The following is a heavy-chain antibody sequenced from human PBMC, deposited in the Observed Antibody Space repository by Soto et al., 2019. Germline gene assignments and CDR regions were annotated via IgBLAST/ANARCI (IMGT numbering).Heavy chain of an antibody. CDR3: ARVPCYYYYYMDV. CDR2: ISAYNGNT. CDR1: GYTFTSYG. J-gene: IGHJ6*03. V-gene: IGHV1-18*01. Sequence: QVQLVQSGAEVKKPGASVKVSCKASGYTFTSYGISWVRQAPGQGLEWMGWISAYNGNTNYAQKLQGRVTMTTDTSTSAAYMELRSLISDGRAVYYCARVPCYYYYYMDVWGKGTTVMVSS.